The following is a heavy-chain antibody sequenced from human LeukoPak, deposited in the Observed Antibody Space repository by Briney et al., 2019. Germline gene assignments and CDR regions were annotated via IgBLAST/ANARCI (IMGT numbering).Heavy chain of an antibody. Sequence: SETLSLTCTVSGGSISSYYWSWIRQPPGKGLEWIGYIYYSGSTNYNPSLKSRVTISVDTSKNQFSLKLSSVTAADTAVYYCARGHWAAMGLYYMDVWGKGTTVTVSS. V-gene: IGHV4-59*01. J-gene: IGHJ6*03. CDR2: IYYSGST. CDR1: GGSISSYY. D-gene: IGHD6-13*01. CDR3: ARGHWAAMGLYYMDV.